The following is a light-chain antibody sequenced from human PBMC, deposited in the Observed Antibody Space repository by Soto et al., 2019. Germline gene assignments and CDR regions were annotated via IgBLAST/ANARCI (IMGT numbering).Light chain of an antibody. CDR2: GAS. Sequence: DIVVTQSPATLSVSPGERATLSCRASQSVSSDLAWYQQKPGQAPRLLIYGASTRATGIPARFSGSGSGTEFTLTISSLLSEYFAVYYCQQYNNWPPLTFGGGTKVEIK. CDR1: QSVSSD. CDR3: QQYNNWPPLT. J-gene: IGKJ4*01. V-gene: IGKV3-15*01.